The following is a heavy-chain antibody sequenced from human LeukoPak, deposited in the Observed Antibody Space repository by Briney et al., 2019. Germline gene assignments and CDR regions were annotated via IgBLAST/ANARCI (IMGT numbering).Heavy chain of an antibody. D-gene: IGHD5-24*01. CDR2: IRSKANSYAT. CDR3: TRHLPQSRDGYNFDY. J-gene: IGHJ4*02. CDR1: GFTFSGSA. Sequence: GGSLKLSCAASGFTFSGSAMHWVRQASGKGLEWVGRIRSKANSYATAYAASVKGRFTISRDDSKNTAYLQMNSPKTEDTAVYYCTRHLPQSRDGYNFDYWGQGTLVTVSS. V-gene: IGHV3-73*01.